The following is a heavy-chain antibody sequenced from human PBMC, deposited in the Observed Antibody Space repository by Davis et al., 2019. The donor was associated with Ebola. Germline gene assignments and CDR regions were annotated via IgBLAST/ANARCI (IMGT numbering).Heavy chain of an antibody. Sequence: GESLKISCVASGFTFRRYSMNWVRQAPGKGLEWVSYISSSSSTLYYADSVRGRFIISRDSAKSSVSLQLNSLRDDDTAVYYCARGGDSSVWYARFDYWGQGILVTVSS. D-gene: IGHD6-13*01. J-gene: IGHJ4*02. V-gene: IGHV3-48*02. CDR3: ARGGDSSVWYARFDY. CDR2: ISSSSSTL. CDR1: GFTFRRYS.